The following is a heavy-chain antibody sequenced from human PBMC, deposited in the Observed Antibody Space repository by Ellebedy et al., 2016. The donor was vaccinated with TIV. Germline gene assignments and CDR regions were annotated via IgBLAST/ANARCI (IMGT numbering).Heavy chain of an antibody. CDR3: ARRYFDL. CDR2: IKQDGSVK. V-gene: IGHV3-7*01. Sequence: GESLKISXAASGFTFSSYWMNWVRQAPGKGLEWVANIKQDGSVKYYVDSVKGRFTISRDNAKNSLYLQMNSLRPEDTAVYYCARRYFDLWGRGTLVTVSS. J-gene: IGHJ2*01. CDR1: GFTFSSYW.